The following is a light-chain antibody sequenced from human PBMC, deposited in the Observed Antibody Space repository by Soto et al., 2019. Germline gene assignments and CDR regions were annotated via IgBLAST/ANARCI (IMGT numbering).Light chain of an antibody. CDR3: QQYGSSPRT. Sequence: MGLTQSPGTLSLSPGERATLSCRASQSVSSSYLAWYQQKPGQAPRLLIYGASSRATGIPDRFSGSGSGTDFALTISRLEPEDFAVYYCQQYGSSPRTFGQGAKWEIK. CDR1: QSVSSSY. CDR2: GAS. J-gene: IGKJ1*01. V-gene: IGKV3-20*01.